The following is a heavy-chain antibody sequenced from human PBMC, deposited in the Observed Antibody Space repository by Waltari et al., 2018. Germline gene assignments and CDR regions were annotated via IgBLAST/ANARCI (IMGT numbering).Heavy chain of an antibody. CDR2: ISGSGDNT. D-gene: IGHD3-10*01. CDR3: AKDLTITMVQGVIPYYGMDV. Sequence: EVQLLESGGGLVQPGGSLRLSCAASGFAFSNYAMTWVRQAPGKGLDVVASISGSGDNTDYADSVKGRFTVSRDNSKNTLFLQMNGLRAEDRAVYFCAKDLTITMVQGVIPYYGMDVWGQGTTVTVSS. CDR1: GFAFSNYA. J-gene: IGHJ6*02. V-gene: IGHV3-23*01.